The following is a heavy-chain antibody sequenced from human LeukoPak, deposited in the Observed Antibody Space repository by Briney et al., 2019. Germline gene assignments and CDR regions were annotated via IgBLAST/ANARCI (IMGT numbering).Heavy chain of an antibody. CDR3: AKTVVPAAIEYYFDY. CDR2: ISGSGGST. J-gene: IGHJ4*02. Sequence: GGSLRLSCAASGFTFSSYAMSWVRQAPEKGLEWVSAISGSGGSTYYADSVKGRFTISRDNSKKTLYLQMNSLRAEDTAVYYCAKTVVPAAIEYYFDYWGQGTLVTVSS. D-gene: IGHD2-2*01. CDR1: GFTFSSYA. V-gene: IGHV3-23*01.